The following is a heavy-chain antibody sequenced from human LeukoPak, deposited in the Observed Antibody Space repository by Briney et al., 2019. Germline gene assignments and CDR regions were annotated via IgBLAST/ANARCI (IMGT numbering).Heavy chain of an antibody. CDR1: GGSISRYY. J-gene: IGHJ6*02. Sequence: SETLSLTCTASGGSISRYYWNWIRQPPGKGLEWIGDIYYSGSSNYNPSLTSRVTISVDTSKNQFSLKLSSLTTADTAVYYCARHGLGGGRTGSGMDVWGQGTTVTVSS. V-gene: IGHV4-59*01. D-gene: IGHD2-15*01. CDR3: ARHGLGGGRTGSGMDV. CDR2: IYYSGSS.